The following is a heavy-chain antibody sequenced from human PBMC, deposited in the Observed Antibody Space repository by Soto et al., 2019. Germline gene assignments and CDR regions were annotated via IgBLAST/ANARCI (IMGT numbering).Heavy chain of an antibody. Sequence: QVQLVESGGGVVKPGRSLRLSCAGSGFTLSPYGMHWVGQAPGKGLEWVAVIWYEGDKKYYADSVKVRFTISRDESKNTVYLHMSSLRGEDTGVYYCARGSAGSESVVVVPAIDFYSFDTWGQGTLVSVSS. D-gene: IGHD2-15*01. J-gene: IGHJ4*02. CDR1: GFTLSPYG. V-gene: IGHV3-33*01. CDR2: IWYEGDKK. CDR3: ARGSAGSESVVVVPAIDFYSFDT.